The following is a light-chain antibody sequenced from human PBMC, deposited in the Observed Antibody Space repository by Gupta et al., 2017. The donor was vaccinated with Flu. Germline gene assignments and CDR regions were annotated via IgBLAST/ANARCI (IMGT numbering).Light chain of an antibody. J-gene: IGKJ1*01. Sequence: PSTLSASVGDRVTITCRASQTIDSWLAWYQKKPVRAPKSLIYKASSLETGVPSRFSGSGSGTEFSLTISRLQPDDFATYYCQQYRSSPWTFGPGTKVEIK. V-gene: IGKV1-5*03. CDR3: QQYRSSPWT. CDR1: QTIDSW. CDR2: KAS.